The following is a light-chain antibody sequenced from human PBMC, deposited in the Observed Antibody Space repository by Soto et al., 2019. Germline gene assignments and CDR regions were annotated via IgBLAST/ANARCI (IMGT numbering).Light chain of an antibody. Sequence: QSALTQPASVSWSPGQSITISCTGTSSDVGSYNLVSWYQQHPGKAPKLMIYEGSKRPSGVSNRFSGSKSGNTAYLTISGLQAEDEADYYCCSYAGSSTYVFGTGTKLTVL. V-gene: IGLV2-23*01. CDR1: SSDVGSYNL. CDR2: EGS. J-gene: IGLJ1*01. CDR3: CSYAGSSTYV.